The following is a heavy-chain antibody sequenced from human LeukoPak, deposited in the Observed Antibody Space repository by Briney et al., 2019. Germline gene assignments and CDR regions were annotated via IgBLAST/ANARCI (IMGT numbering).Heavy chain of an antibody. CDR1: GYTFTAYY. Sequence: GASVKVSCKASGYTFTAYYIHWLRQAPGQGPEWMGWIKPDSGSSHYAQKFQGRVTMTRDTSSNSAYMDLTSLKSDDTALYYCARARVPKAMAGLYYFDYWGQGALVTVSS. J-gene: IGHJ4*02. CDR3: ARARVPKAMAGLYYFDY. CDR2: IKPDSGSS. D-gene: IGHD6-19*01. V-gene: IGHV1-2*02.